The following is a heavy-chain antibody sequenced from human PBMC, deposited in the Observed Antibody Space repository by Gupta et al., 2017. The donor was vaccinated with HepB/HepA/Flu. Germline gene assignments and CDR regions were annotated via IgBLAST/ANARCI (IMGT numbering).Heavy chain of an antibody. V-gene: IGHV3-23*01. CDR1: GFTFSSYA. CDR3: AKAFLMSEYCSGGSCYLVGDY. D-gene: IGHD2-15*01. J-gene: IGHJ4*02. CDR2: IRNSGGNT. Sequence: EVQLLESGGGLVQPGGSLRLSCAASGFTFSSYAMTWVRQAPGKGLEWVSAIRNSGGNTFYADSVKGRFTISRDNSKNTLYLQMNTLRAEDTAVYYCAKAFLMSEYCSGGSCYLVGDYWGQGTLVTVSS.